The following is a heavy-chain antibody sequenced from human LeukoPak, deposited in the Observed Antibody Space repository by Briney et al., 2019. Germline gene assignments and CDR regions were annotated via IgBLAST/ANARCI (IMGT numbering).Heavy chain of an antibody. D-gene: IGHD1-1*01. Sequence: PLRSLRLSSAVSGFTPSSLSVNSVRGSPGNRLKCLSDIGTSGSMKHYADSWKGRFTVSRDTAHNSLYLDMDSVRAEDTAVYYCVRDQTTHCEGSCFCALDIWGQGTKVVVSS. V-gene: IGHV3-48*04. CDR2: IGTSGSMK. CDR3: VRDQTTHCEGSCFCALDI. J-gene: IGHJ3*02. CDR1: GFTPSSLS.